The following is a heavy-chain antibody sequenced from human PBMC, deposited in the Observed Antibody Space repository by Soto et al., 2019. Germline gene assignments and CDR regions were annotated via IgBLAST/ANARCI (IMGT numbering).Heavy chain of an antibody. CDR2: INPNSGGT. CDR1: GYTFTGYY. V-gene: IGHV1-2*04. J-gene: IGHJ6*02. CDR3: ARQGTDIAVAGDYYYYGMDV. D-gene: IGHD6-19*01. Sequence: ASVKVSCKASGYTFTGYYMHWVRQAPGQGLEWMGWINPNSGGTNYAQKFQGWVTMTRDTSISTAYMELSRLRSDDTAVYYCARQGTDIAVAGDYYYYGMDVWGQGTTVTVSS.